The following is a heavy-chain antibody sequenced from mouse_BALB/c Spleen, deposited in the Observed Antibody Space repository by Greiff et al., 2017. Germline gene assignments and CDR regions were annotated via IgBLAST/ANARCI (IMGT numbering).Heavy chain of an antibody. CDR2: ILPGSGST. CDR1: GYTFSSYW. CDR3: ASPIYYGNYPFAY. V-gene: IGHV1-9*01. Sequence: QVHVKQSGAELMKPGASVKISCKATGYTFSSYWIEWVKQRPGHGLEWIGEILPGSGSTNYNEKFKGKATFTADTSSNTAYMQLSSLTSEDSAVYYCASPIYYGNYPFAYWGQGTLVTVSA. J-gene: IGHJ3*01. D-gene: IGHD2-1*01.